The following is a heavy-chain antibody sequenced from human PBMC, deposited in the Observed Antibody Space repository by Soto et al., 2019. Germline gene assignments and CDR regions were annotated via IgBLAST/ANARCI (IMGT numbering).Heavy chain of an antibody. Sequence: ASVKVSCKASGYTLSTYGVTWVRQAPGQGLDWLGSINSFKGDTISAARLQDRVTMTTDTSTRTAYMELRSLRSDSTAVYYCARVKVPAAILGAFDLWGQGTLVTVAS. V-gene: IGHV1-18*01. CDR2: INSFKGDT. D-gene: IGHD2-2*02. CDR1: GYTLSTYG. J-gene: IGHJ3*01. CDR3: ARVKVPAAILGAFDL.